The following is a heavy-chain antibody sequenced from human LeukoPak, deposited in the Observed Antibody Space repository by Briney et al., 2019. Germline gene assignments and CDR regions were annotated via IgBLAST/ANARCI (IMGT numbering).Heavy chain of an antibody. V-gene: IGHV3-23*01. CDR3: AKPGGTMTTIPSSEGVFDY. CDR2: ISCSGGST. J-gene: IGHJ4*02. Sequence: GGSLRLSCAASGFTFSSYAMSWVRQAPGKGLEWVSAISCSGGSTYYADSVKGRFTISRDNSKNTLYLQMNSLRAEDTAVYYCAKPGGTMTTIPSSEGVFDYWGQGTLVTVSS. CDR1: GFTFSSYA. D-gene: IGHD2-21*02.